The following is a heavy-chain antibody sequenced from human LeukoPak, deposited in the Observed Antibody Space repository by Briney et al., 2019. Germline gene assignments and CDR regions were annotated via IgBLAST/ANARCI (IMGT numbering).Heavy chain of an antibody. CDR2: ISAYNGNT. Sequence: ASVKVSCKASGYTFSGYYIHWVRQAPGQGLEWMGWISAYNGNTNYAQKLQGRVTITRDTSASTAYMELSSLRSEDMAVYYCARDVHGSGRGSAFDIWGQGTMVTVSS. J-gene: IGHJ3*02. D-gene: IGHD3-10*01. V-gene: IGHV1/OR15-2*02. CDR3: ARDVHGSGRGSAFDI. CDR1: GYTFSGYY.